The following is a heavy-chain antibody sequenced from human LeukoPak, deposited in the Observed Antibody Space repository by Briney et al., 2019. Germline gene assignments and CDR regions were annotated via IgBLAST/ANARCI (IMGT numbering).Heavy chain of an antibody. CDR1: GYSISSGYY. V-gene: IGHV4-38-2*02. D-gene: IGHD3-10*01. CDR2: IYHSGST. CDR3: TKGRGI. Sequence: SETLSLTCTVSGYSISSGYYWGWIRQPPGKGLEWIGSIYHSGSTYYNPSLKSRLTISADTSKNQFSLKLTSVTAADTAIYYCTKGRGIWGQGTLVTVSS. J-gene: IGHJ4*02.